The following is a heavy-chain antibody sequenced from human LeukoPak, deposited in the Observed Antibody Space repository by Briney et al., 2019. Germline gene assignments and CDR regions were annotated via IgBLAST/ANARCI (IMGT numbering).Heavy chain of an antibody. D-gene: IGHD2-2*01. Sequence: ASVKVSCKASGYTFTGYYMHWVRQAPGQGLEWMGWINPNSGGTNYAQKFQGRVTMTRDTSISTAYMELSRLRSDDTAVYYCASDRVYCSSTSCSTSFDYWGQGTLVTVSS. CDR1: GYTFTGYY. CDR3: ASDRVYCSSTSCSTSFDY. V-gene: IGHV1-2*02. J-gene: IGHJ4*02. CDR2: INPNSGGT.